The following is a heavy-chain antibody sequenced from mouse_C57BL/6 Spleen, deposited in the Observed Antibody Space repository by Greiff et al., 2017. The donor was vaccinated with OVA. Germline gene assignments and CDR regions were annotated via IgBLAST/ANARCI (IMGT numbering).Heavy chain of an antibody. D-gene: IGHD3-2*02. CDR1: GYTFTSYW. J-gene: IGHJ4*01. CDR2: IDPSDSET. Sequence: VQLQQSGAELVRPGSSVKLSCKASGYTFTSYWMHWVKQRPIQGLEWIGNIDPSDSETHYNQKFKDKATLTVDKSSSTAYMQLSSLTSEDSAVYYCARSRQLRLGDAMDYWGQGTSVTVSS. V-gene: IGHV1-52*01. CDR3: ARSRQLRLGDAMDY.